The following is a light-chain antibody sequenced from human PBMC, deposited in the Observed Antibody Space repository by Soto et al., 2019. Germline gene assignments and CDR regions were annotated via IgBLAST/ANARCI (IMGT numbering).Light chain of an antibody. CDR2: GAS. V-gene: IGKV3-20*01. Sequence: EIVLTQSPGTLSLSPGERATLSCRASQSVSNNYLAWYQQKPGQAPRLLIYGASSRATGIPDRFSGSGSGTDFTLTISSLEPEDFAVYYCQKYGSSPPLTFGGGTKVDIK. J-gene: IGKJ4*01. CDR1: QSVSNNY. CDR3: QKYGSSPPLT.